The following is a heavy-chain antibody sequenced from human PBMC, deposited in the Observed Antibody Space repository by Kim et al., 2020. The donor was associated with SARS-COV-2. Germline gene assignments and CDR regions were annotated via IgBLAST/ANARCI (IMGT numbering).Heavy chain of an antibody. J-gene: IGHJ6*02. CDR2: YKGRH. V-gene: IGHV4-59*09. Sequence: YKGRHTYHPSLRSRVPITVDTSKNLFSLKLSSVTAADPAVYYCARGRDVWGQGTTVTVSS. CDR3: ARGRDV.